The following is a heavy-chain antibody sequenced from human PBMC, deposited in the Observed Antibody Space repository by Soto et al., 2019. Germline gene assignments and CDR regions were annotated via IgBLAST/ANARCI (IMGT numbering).Heavy chain of an antibody. CDR3: AGARGRLVGFDY. CDR1: GGSFSDYY. CDR2: INESGTT. V-gene: IGHV4-34*02. D-gene: IGHD1-26*01. J-gene: IGHJ4*02. Sequence: QVKLQQWSAGLLKPSETLSLTCAMNGGSFSDYYWIWIRQPPGKGLEWIGEINESGTTNYSPSLKSRVTISVDTSKKQFSLKLNSVSAADTAVYYCAGARGRLVGFDYWGQGTLVTASS.